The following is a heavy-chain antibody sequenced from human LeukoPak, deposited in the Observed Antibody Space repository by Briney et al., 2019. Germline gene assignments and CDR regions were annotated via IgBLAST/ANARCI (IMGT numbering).Heavy chain of an antibody. CDR3: ARDWSESGIAVADYFDY. Sequence: GASVKVSCKASGYTFISFYLHWVRQAPGQGLEWMGIIKPSGGDTSFAQKFQARVTLTRDTSTSTVYMEPSSLTFEDTAVYYCARDWSESGIAVADYFDYWGQGTLVTVSS. J-gene: IGHJ4*02. CDR2: IKPSGGDT. CDR1: GYTFISFY. V-gene: IGHV1-46*01. D-gene: IGHD6-19*01.